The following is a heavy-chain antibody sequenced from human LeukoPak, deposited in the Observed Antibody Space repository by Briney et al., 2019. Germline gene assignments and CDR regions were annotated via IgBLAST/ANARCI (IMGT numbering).Heavy chain of an antibody. CDR2: IRYDGNDK. CDR3: AKDSQLDVGSDYYYYFYMDV. D-gene: IGHD1-1*01. Sequence: PGGSLRLSCAASGFSFSTFGMYWVRQVPGKGLEWVAFIRYDGNDKYYGDSAKDRFTISRDNYKNKLYLQMNSLTTDDTGVYYCAKDSQLDVGSDYYYYFYMDVWGRGTTVTVSS. CDR1: GFSFSTFG. J-gene: IGHJ6*03. V-gene: IGHV3-30*02.